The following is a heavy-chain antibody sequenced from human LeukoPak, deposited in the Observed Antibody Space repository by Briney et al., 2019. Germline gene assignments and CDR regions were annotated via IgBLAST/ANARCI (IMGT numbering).Heavy chain of an antibody. CDR1: AGTFKGYL. CDR2: INYDGDT. J-gene: IGHJ4*02. Sequence: SETLSLTCSPNAGTFKGYLWTWIRQPPGKGLEWIGEINYDGDTNYNPSLKSRVIISRDTSKLQVSLKLTSVSVADTGVYYCARGGRPPAYWGQGTLVTVSS. V-gene: IGHV4-34*01. D-gene: IGHD1-1*01. CDR3: ARGGRPPAY.